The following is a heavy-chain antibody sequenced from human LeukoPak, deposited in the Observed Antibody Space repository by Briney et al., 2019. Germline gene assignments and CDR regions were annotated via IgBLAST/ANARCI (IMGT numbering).Heavy chain of an antibody. Sequence: GASVKVSCKASGGTFSSYAISWVRQAPGQGLEWMGRIIPILGIANYAQKFQGRVTITADKSTSTAYMELSSLRSEDTAVYYCAMYDSSGLPDYWGQGTLVTVSS. CDR2: IIPILGIA. V-gene: IGHV1-69*04. D-gene: IGHD3-22*01. CDR1: GGTFSSYA. J-gene: IGHJ4*02. CDR3: AMYDSSGLPDY.